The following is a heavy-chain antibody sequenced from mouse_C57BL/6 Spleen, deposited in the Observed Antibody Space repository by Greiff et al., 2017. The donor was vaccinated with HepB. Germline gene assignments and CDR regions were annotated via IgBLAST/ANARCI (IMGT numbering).Heavy chain of an antibody. CDR1: GFNIKDYY. D-gene: IGHD1-1*01. J-gene: IGHJ2*01. CDR3: ARGYYGSPDYFDY. V-gene: IGHV14-2*01. Sequence: EVQLQQSGAELVKPGASVKLSCTASGFNIKDYYMHWVKQRTEQGLEWIGRIDPEDGETKYAPKFPGKATITADTSSNTAYLQLSSLTSEDTAVYYCARGYYGSPDYFDYWGQGTTLTVSS. CDR2: IDPEDGET.